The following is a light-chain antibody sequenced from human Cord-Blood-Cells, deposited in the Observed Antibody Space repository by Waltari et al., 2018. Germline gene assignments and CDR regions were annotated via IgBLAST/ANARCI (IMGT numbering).Light chain of an antibody. CDR2: GVS. CDR3: SSYTSSSTNYV. V-gene: IGLV2-14*01. J-gene: IGLJ1*01. CDR1: SRDVGGYNY. Sequence: QSALTQPASVSGSPGQSLTIPCTGPSRDVGGYNYVSWYQQHPGKAPKLMIYGVSDRPSGVSNRFSVSKSGNTASLTISGLQAEDEADYYCSSYTSSSTNYVFGTGTKVTVL.